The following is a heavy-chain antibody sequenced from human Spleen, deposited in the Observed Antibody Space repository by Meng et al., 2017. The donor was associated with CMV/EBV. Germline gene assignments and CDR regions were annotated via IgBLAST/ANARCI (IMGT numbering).Heavy chain of an antibody. D-gene: IGHD6-6*01. J-gene: IGHJ4*02. Sequence: GESLKISCAASGFTFSSYDMHWVRQATGKGLEWVSAIGTAGDTYYPGSVKGRFTISRENAKNSLYLQMNSLRAGDTAVYYCARLVGASYSDYWGRGTLVTVSS. CDR3: ARLVGASYSDY. V-gene: IGHV3-13*01. CDR2: IGTAGDT. CDR1: GFTFSSYD.